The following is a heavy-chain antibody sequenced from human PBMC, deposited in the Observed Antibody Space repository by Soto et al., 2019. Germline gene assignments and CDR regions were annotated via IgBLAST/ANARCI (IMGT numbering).Heavy chain of an antibody. CDR1: GYTFTSYG. CDR3: ARVTRRAHFDWLLSSTDTYYYYGMDV. D-gene: IGHD3-9*01. Sequence: GASVKVSCKASGYTFTSYGISWVRQAPGQGLEWMGWISAYNGNTNYAQKLQGRVTMTTDTSTSTAYMELRSLRSDDTAVYYCARVTRRAHFDWLLSSTDTYYYYGMDVWGQGTTVTVSS. V-gene: IGHV1-18*01. CDR2: ISAYNGNT. J-gene: IGHJ6*02.